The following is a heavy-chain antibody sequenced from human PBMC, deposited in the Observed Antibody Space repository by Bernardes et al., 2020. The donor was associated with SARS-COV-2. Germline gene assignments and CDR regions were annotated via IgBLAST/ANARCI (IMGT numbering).Heavy chain of an antibody. CDR2: ISSYNGNT. CDR1: GYTFTTYG. V-gene: IGHV1-18*04. J-gene: IGHJ4*02. CDR3: ARGGGYSYGSDY. D-gene: IGHD5-18*01. Sequence: ASVKVSCRASGYTFTTYGITWVRQAPGQGLEWMGWISSYNGNTNYAQKLQGRVTMTTDTFTTTAYMELKSLRSDDTAVYYCARGGGYSYGSDYWGQGTLVTVSS.